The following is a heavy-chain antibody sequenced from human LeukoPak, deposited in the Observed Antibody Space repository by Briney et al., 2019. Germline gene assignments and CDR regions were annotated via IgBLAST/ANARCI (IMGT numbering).Heavy chain of an antibody. CDR2: IWYDGSNK. J-gene: IGHJ6*03. CDR3: ARGVIYDSSGYRYYYYYMDV. V-gene: IGHV3-33*08. CDR1: GLSFSSAW. D-gene: IGHD3-22*01. Sequence: GGSLRLSCAASGLSFSSAWMNWVRQAPGKGLEWVAVIWYDGSNKYYADSVKGRFTISRDNSKNTLYLQMNSLRAEDTAVYYCARGVIYDSSGYRYYYYYMDVWGKGTTVTVSS.